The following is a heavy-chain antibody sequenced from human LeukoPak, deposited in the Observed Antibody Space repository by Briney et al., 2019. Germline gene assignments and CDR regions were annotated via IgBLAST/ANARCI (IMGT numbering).Heavy chain of an antibody. J-gene: IGHJ4*02. CDR3: ARGYYYDSSGYYGRNFDY. V-gene: IGHV3-48*04. CDR2: ISSSSSTI. Sequence: GGSLRLSCAASGFTFSSYSMNWVRQAPGKGLEWVSYISSSSSTIYYADSVKGRFTISRDNAKNSLYLQMNSLRAEDTAVYYCARGYYYDSSGYYGRNFDYWGQGTLVTVSS. CDR1: GFTFSSYS. D-gene: IGHD3-22*01.